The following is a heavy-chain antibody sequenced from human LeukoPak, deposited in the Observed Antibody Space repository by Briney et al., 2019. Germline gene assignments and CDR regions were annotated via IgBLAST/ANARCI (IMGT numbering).Heavy chain of an antibody. Sequence: GGSLRLSCAASGFTFSSYAMSWVRQAPGKGLEWVSAISGSGGSTYYADSVKGRFTISRDNSKNTLYLQMNSLRAEDTAVYYCAKAPRYYYDSSGYYFDYWGQGTLVTVSS. CDR1: GFTFSSYA. J-gene: IGHJ4*02. D-gene: IGHD3-22*01. V-gene: IGHV3-23*01. CDR2: ISGSGGST. CDR3: AKAPRYYYDSSGYYFDY.